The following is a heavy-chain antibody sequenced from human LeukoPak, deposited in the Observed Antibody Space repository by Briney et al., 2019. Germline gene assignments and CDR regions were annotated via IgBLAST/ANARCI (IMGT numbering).Heavy chain of an antibody. J-gene: IGHJ4*02. CDR3: ASADCGGDCYKFDY. Sequence: PSETLSLTCTVSGGSISSSSYYWGSIRQPPGKGLEWIGSIYYSGSTYYNPSLKSRVTISVDTSKNQFSLKLRSVTAADTAVYYCASADCGGDCYKFDYWGQGTLVTVSS. CDR1: GGSISSSSYY. CDR2: IYYSGST. V-gene: IGHV4-39*01. D-gene: IGHD2-21*02.